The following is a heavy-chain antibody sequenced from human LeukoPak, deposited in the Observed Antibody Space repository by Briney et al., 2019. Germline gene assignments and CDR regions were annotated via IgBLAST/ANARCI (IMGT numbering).Heavy chain of an antibody. CDR3: ARDIRNHNFYYDSSGYYDY. CDR1: GSTFNIYA. D-gene: IGHD3-22*01. V-gene: IGHV3-23*01. Sequence: GGSLRLSCAASGSTFNIYAMTWVRQAPGKGLEWVSVISGSGGSTYYADSVKGRFTISRDNSKNTLYLQMNTLRAEDTAVYYCARDIRNHNFYYDSSGYYDYWGQGTLVTVSS. J-gene: IGHJ4*02. CDR2: ISGSGGST.